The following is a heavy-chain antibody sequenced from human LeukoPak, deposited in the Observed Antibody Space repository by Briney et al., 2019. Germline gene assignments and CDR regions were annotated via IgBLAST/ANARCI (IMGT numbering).Heavy chain of an antibody. J-gene: IGHJ4*02. Sequence: PGRSLRLSCAASGFTFSSYGMHWVRQAPRKGLEWVAVIWYDGSNKYYADSVKGRFTISRDNSKNTLYLQMNSLRAEDTAVYYCARDGRGDRGTMIVVVSNFDYWGQGTLVTVSS. V-gene: IGHV3-33*01. CDR3: ARDGRGDRGTMIVVVSNFDY. CDR1: GFTFSSYG. CDR2: IWYDGSNK. D-gene: IGHD3-22*01.